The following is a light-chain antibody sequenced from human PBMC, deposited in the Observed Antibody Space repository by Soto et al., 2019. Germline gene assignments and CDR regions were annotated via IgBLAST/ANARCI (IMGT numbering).Light chain of an antibody. CDR1: HSVKTF. Sequence: EIVLTQSPATLSLSPVERSTLSCIASHSVKTFLVLYQQRPRQAPRLLIYDASHRAAGIPARFSGSGFGTDFTLTISSLEPEDAAVYYCQQRSNWPPITFGQGTRLEIK. V-gene: IGKV3-11*01. CDR3: QQRSNWPPIT. J-gene: IGKJ5*01. CDR2: DAS.